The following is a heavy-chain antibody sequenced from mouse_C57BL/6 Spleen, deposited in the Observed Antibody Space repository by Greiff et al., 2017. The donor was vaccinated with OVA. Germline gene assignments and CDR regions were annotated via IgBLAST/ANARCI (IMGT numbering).Heavy chain of an antibody. CDR3: ARGTAY. V-gene: IGHV1-61*01. J-gene: IGHJ3*01. Sequence: QVHVKQPGAELVRPGSSVKLSCKASGYTFTSYWMDWVKQRPGQGLEWIGNIYPSDSETHYNQKFKDKATLTVDKSSSTAYMQLSSLTSEDSAVYYCARGTAYWGQGTLVTVSA. D-gene: IGHD3-3*01. CDR2: IYPSDSET. CDR1: GYTFTSYW.